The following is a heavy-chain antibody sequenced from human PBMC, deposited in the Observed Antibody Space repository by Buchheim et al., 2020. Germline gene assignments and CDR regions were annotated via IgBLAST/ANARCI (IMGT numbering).Heavy chain of an antibody. J-gene: IGHJ4*02. CDR2: IKKDGSEN. CDR3: ARFIAARHEY. Sequence: EVQLVESGGDLVQPGGSLRLSCVASGFTFSNYWMSWVRQAPGKELEWVANIKKDGSENYYVDSVKGRFTISRENAKNSLDLQMNSLRAEDTAVYYCARFIAARHEYWGQGTL. D-gene: IGHD6-6*01. V-gene: IGHV3-7*04. CDR1: GFTFSNYW.